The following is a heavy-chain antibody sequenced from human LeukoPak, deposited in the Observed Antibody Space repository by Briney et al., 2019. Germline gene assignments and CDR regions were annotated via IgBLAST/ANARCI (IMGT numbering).Heavy chain of an antibody. CDR3: ARDIETSSLAYCGGDCYTDAFDI. CDR1: GGTFSSYA. D-gene: IGHD2-21*02. J-gene: IGHJ3*02. CDR2: IIPILGIA. Sequence: SVKVSCKASGGTFSSYAISWVRQAPGQGLEWMGRIIPILGIANYAQKFQGRVTITADKSTSTAYMELSSLRSEDTAVYYCARDIETSSLAYCGGDCYTDAFDIWGQGTMVTVSS. V-gene: IGHV1-69*04.